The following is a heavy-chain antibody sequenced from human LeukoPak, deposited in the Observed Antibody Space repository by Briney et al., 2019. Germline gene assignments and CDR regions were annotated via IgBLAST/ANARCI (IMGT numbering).Heavy chain of an antibody. D-gene: IGHD6-13*01. CDR2: IYSGGST. J-gene: IGHJ4*02. CDR3: ARDSGAAAGRGFDY. V-gene: IGHV3-53*01. CDR1: GFTVSSNY. Sequence: PGGSLRLSCAASGFTVSSNYMSWVRQAPGKGLEWVSVIYSGGSTYYADSVKGRFTISRDNSKNTLYLQMNSLRAEDTAVYYCARDSGAAAGRGFDYWGQGTLVTVSS.